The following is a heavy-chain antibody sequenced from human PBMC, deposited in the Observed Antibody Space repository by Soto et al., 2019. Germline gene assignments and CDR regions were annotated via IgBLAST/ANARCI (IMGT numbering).Heavy chain of an antibody. D-gene: IGHD4-17*01. V-gene: IGHV4-31*03. CDR3: ARLWNADYGVSGGY. Sequence: SETLSLTCTVSGDSINSGGYYWSWIRQHPGKGLEWIGYIYYSGSTYYNPSLKSRVTISVDTSKIQFSLKLSSVTAADTAVYYCARLWNADYGVSGGYWGHGTLVTVSS. CDR2: IYYSGST. J-gene: IGHJ4*01. CDR1: GDSINSGGYY.